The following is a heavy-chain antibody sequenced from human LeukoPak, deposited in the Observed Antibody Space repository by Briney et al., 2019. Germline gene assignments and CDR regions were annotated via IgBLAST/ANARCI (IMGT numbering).Heavy chain of an antibody. CDR3: AREWARGNSGYSDC. Sequence: LRLSCVASGFTFTTYGMPWVRKAPGKGLGWVAVIWSDGSNEYYADSVKGRFTVSRDNSRITVFLQMNSLRAEDTAVYYCAREWARGNSGYSDCWGQGTLVTVSS. CDR2: IWSDGSNE. D-gene: IGHD3-22*01. CDR1: GFTFTTYG. J-gene: IGHJ4*02. V-gene: IGHV3-33*01.